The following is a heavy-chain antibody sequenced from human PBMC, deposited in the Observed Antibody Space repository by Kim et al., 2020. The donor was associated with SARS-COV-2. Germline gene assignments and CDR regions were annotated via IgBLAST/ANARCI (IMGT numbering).Heavy chain of an antibody. Sequence: SETLSLTCTVSGGSISSSSYYWGWIRQPPGKGLEWIGSIYYSGSTYYNPSLKSRVTISVDTSNNQFSLKLSSVTAADTAVYYCSRGDCGGSCYLTGGWFDPWGQGTLVTVSS. J-gene: IGHJ5*02. V-gene: IGHV4-39*01. CDR1: GGSISSSSYY. CDR3: SRGDCGGSCYLTGGWFDP. CDR2: IYYSGST. D-gene: IGHD2-15*01.